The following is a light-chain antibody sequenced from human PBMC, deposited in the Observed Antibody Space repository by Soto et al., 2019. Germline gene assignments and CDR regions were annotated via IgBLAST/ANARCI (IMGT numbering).Light chain of an antibody. CDR3: HQLNNYPLT. J-gene: IGKJ4*01. CDR1: QGISNY. V-gene: IGKV1-9*01. Sequence: IQPRSSRSTYVEDSVTITWLASQGISNYLAWYQQKPGRAPKLLIYVASTLQSGVPSRFSGSGSGTDFTLTISSLQPEDFVTYYCHQLNNYPLTFGGGSKVDI. CDR2: VAS.